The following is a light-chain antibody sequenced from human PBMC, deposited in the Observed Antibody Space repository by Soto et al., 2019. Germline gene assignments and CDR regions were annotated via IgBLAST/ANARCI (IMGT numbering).Light chain of an antibody. CDR2: DAS. J-gene: IGKJ5*01. CDR1: QDIRGA. Sequence: IQLTQSPASLSASVGERVTITCRASQDIRGALAWYQQSPGVAPQLLIYDASTLENGVPSRFSGSSSGTHFTLTISSLQPEDFATYYCQQFLSYPITVGQGTRLEI. V-gene: IGKV1-13*02. CDR3: QQFLSYPIT.